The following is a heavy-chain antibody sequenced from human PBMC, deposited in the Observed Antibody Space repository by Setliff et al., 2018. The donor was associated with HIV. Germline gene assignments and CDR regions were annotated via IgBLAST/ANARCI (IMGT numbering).Heavy chain of an antibody. V-gene: IGHV1-8*02. CDR1: GYTFVSYD. D-gene: IGHD4-17*01. CDR2: MNPSNGNT. CDR3: ARFLDHDYGDYRTYYFDF. J-gene: IGHJ4*02. Sequence: ASVKVSCKASGYTFVSYDINWVRQATGQGLEWMGWMNPSNGNTGYSQKFQGRVTMTRNTSISTAYMELSSLRSEDTAVYYCARFLDHDYGDYRTYYFDFWGQGTLVTVSS.